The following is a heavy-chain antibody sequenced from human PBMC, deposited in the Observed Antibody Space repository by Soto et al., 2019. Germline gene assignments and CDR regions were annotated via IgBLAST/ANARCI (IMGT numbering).Heavy chain of an antibody. CDR1: GFPFNNAW. CDR2: ITSRTYGATT. D-gene: IGHD1-26*01. J-gene: IGHJ4*02. Sequence: WGSLRLSCAGSGFPFNNAWMTWVRRAPGQGLEWIGRITSRTYGATTYYAAPVTGRFPISRDDSKNMVFLPMNSLKTEVKAVYYCATGAPNSKWDTGHFDHWGQGTLVTVSS. V-gene: IGHV3-15*01. CDR3: ATGAPNSKWDTGHFDH.